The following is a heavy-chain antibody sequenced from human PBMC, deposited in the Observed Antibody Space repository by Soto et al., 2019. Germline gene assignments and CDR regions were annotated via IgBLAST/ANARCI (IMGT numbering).Heavy chain of an antibody. CDR2: IWYDGSNK. J-gene: IGHJ3*02. V-gene: IGHV3-33*01. D-gene: IGHD4-17*01. CDR1: GFTFSSYG. CDR3: ARVLIRNYGAAFDI. Sequence: GGSLRLSCAASGFTFSSYGMHWVRQAPGKGLEWVAVIWYDGSNKYYADSVKGRFTISRDNSKNTLYLQMNSLRAEDTAVYYCARVLIRNYGAAFDIWGQGTMVTVSS.